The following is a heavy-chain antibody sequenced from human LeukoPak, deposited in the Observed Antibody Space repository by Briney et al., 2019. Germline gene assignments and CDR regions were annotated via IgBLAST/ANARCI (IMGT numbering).Heavy chain of an antibody. CDR1: GGSFSGYY. Sequence: SETLSLTCAVYGGSFSGYYWSWIRQPPGKGLEWIGEINHSGSTNYNPSLESRVTISVDTSKNQFSLKLSSVTAADTAVYYCARGRAITIFGVVTQYYFDYWGQGTLVTVSS. D-gene: IGHD3-3*01. V-gene: IGHV4-34*01. CDR2: INHSGST. J-gene: IGHJ4*02. CDR3: ARGRAITIFGVVTQYYFDY.